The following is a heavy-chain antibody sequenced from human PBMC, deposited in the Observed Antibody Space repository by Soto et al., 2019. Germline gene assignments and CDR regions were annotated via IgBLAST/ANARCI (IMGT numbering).Heavy chain of an antibody. CDR3: SRFLDS. CDR1: GFTFSSFW. V-gene: IGHV3-7*01. J-gene: IGHJ4*02. CDR2: ISPDGSEK. Sequence: GGSLRLSCAASGFTFSSFWMDWVRQAPGKGLEWVANISPDGSEKQYVDSVKGRFTISRDNAKNSLYLQMSSVTVEDSVLYYCSRFLDSWGQGTRVTVSS.